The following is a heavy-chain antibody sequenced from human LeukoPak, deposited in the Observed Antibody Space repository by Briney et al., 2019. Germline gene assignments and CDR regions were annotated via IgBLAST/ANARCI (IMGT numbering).Heavy chain of an antibody. J-gene: IGHJ6*02. CDR1: GGSFSGYY. Sequence: SETLSLTCAVYGGSFSGYYWSWLRQPPGKGLERIGEINHSGSTNYNPSLKSRVTISVDTSKNQFSLKLSSVTAADTAVYYCARAVRVVVPAAIQKTAYYYYYGMDVWGQGTTVTVPS. CDR2: INHSGST. V-gene: IGHV4-34*01. D-gene: IGHD2-2*02. CDR3: ARAVRVVVPAAIQKTAYYYYYGMDV.